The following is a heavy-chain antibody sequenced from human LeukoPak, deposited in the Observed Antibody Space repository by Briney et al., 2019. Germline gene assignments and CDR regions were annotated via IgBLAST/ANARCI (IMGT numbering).Heavy chain of an antibody. D-gene: IGHD6-19*01. J-gene: IGHJ4*02. CDR2: IYYSGST. V-gene: IGHV4-61*01. CDR3: AREGYSSGFYYFDY. Sequence: PSETLSLTCTVSGGSVSSGSYYWSWIRQPPGKGLEWIGYIYYSGSTNYNPSLKSRVTISVDTSKNQFSPKLSSVTAADTAVYYCAREGYSSGFYYFDYWGQGTLVTVSS. CDR1: GGSVSSGSYY.